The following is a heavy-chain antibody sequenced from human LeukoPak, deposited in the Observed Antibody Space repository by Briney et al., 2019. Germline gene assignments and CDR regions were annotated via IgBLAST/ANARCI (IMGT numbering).Heavy chain of an antibody. CDR3: ARVYDFWSGYYSINWFDP. D-gene: IGHD3-3*01. V-gene: IGHV4-59*01. Sequence: PSETLSLTCTVSGGSISSYYWSWIRQPPGKGLEWFGYIYYSGSTNYNPSLKSRVTISVDTSKNQFSLKLSSVTAADTAVYYCARVYDFWSGYYSINWFDPWGQGTLVTVSS. J-gene: IGHJ5*02. CDR2: IYYSGST. CDR1: GGSISSYY.